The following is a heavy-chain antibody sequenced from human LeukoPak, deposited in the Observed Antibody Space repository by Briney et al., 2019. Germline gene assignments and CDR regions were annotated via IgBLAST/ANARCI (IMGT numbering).Heavy chain of an antibody. CDR1: GGSISSSSYY. CDR2: IYYSGST. J-gene: IGHJ5*02. Sequence: SETLSLTCTVSGGSISSSSYYWGWIRQPPGKGLEWIGYIYYSGSTNYNPSLKSRVTISVDTSKNQFSLKLSSVTAADTAVYYCARDHGYCSGGSCYFWFDPWGQGTLVTVSS. D-gene: IGHD2-15*01. V-gene: IGHV4-61*01. CDR3: ARDHGYCSGGSCYFWFDP.